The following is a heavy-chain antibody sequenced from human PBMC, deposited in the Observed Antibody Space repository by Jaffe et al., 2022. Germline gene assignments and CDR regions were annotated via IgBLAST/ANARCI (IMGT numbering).Heavy chain of an antibody. J-gene: IGHJ3*02. CDR1: GGSISSGSYY. CDR3: AREDYYDSSGYYHDAFDI. CDR2: IYTSGST. V-gene: IGHV4-61*02. D-gene: IGHD3-22*01. Sequence: QVQLQESGPGLVKPSQTLSLTCTVSGGSISSGSYYWSWIRQPAGKGLEWIGRIYTSGSTNYNPSLKSRVTISVDTSKNQFSLKLSSVTAADTAVYYCAREDYYDSSGYYHDAFDIWGQGTMVTVSS.